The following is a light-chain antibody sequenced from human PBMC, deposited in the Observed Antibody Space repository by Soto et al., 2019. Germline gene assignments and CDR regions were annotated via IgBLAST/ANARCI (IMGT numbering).Light chain of an antibody. CDR3: CSYVTTPEI. Sequence: QSALTQPRSVSGSPGQSLTISCTGTSSNVDDYRYVSWYQQFPGKAPKLVIYGVNQRPSGVPNRFSGSNSDNTASLTISGLQAEDEADYYCCSYVTTPEIFGTGTQLTVL. CDR1: SSNVDDYRY. J-gene: IGLJ1*01. V-gene: IGLV2-11*01. CDR2: GVN.